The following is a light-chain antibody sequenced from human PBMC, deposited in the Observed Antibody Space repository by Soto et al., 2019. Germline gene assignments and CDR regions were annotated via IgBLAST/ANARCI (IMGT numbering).Light chain of an antibody. V-gene: IGLV2-14*01. CDR1: SSDDGGYNY. J-gene: IGLJ1*01. Sequence: QSALTQPASVSGSPGQSLTISCTGTSSDDGGYNYVSWYQQHPGKAPKLMIYEVSNRPSGVSNRFSGSKSGNTASLTIAGLQAEDEADYYCSSYTSSSTQVFGTGTKLTVL. CDR2: EVS. CDR3: SSYTSSSTQV.